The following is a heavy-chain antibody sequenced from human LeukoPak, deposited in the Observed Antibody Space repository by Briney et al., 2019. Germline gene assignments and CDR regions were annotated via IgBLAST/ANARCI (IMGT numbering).Heavy chain of an antibody. V-gene: IGHV4-59*12. CDR3: AREASGGYDILNGYFNSGFDI. CDR2: IYYSGST. Sequence: PSETLSLTCTVSGGSISSYYWSWIRQPPGKGLEWIEYIYYSGSTNYNPSLKSRGTISVDTSKNQFSLKLSSVTAADTAVYYCAREASGGYDILNGYFNSGFDIWGQGTTVTASS. J-gene: IGHJ3*02. D-gene: IGHD3-9*01. CDR1: GGSISSYY.